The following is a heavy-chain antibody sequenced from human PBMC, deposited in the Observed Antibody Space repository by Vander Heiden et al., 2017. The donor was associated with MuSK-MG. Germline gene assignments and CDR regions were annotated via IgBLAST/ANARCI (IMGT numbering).Heavy chain of an antibody. Sequence: QVQLVASGGGVVQPGKSLRLSCAASGFSFRNYGMHWVRQGPGKGLGWVALIWYDGSYKYYADSVKGRFTISRDNSNNTMYLQMDSLRAEDTAMYYCARDHEGTVVRGGDFDYWGQGTLVSVSS. CDR3: ARDHEGTVVRGGDFDY. V-gene: IGHV3-33*01. CDR1: GFSFRNYG. CDR2: IWYDGSYK. J-gene: IGHJ4*02. D-gene: IGHD3-10*01.